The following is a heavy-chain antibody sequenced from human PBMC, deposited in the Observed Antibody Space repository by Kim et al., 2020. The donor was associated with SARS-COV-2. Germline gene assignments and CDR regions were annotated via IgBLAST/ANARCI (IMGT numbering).Heavy chain of an antibody. CDR3: VRRAVKVPLHY. J-gene: IGHJ4*03. CDR1: GGSFSGYY. D-gene: IGHD3-10*01. Sequence: SETLSLTCAVYGGSFSGYYWIWVRQLLGKGLEGMGEINHSGSSKYNPYLNSRVPITVAMYTNQIPFMLRFATAADPAVDDCVRRAVKVPLHYWGKGNVGT. CDR2: INHSGSS. V-gene: IGHV4-34*01.